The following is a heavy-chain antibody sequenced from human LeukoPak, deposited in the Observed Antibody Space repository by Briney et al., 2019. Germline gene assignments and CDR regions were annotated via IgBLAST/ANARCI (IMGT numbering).Heavy chain of an antibody. Sequence: SETLSLTCAVYGGSFSGYYWSWIRQPPGKGLEWIGEINHSGSTNYNPSLKSRVTISVDTSKNQFSLKLSSVTAADTAVYYCARGGGDYVPAFDIWGQGTVVTVSS. CDR3: ARGGGDYVPAFDI. V-gene: IGHV4-34*01. D-gene: IGHD4-17*01. J-gene: IGHJ3*02. CDR2: INHSGST. CDR1: GGSFSGYY.